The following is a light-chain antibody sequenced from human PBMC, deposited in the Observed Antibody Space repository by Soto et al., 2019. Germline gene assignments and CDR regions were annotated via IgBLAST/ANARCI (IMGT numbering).Light chain of an antibody. CDR2: DAS. CDR3: QQYNSC. J-gene: IGKJ3*01. Sequence: THMTQSPSILSASIGDRVTITCRASHNINNWWAWYQLKPGRAPKLLIYDASTLGSGVLSRFSGYRSWKEFTLIITSLQPDDFATYYCQQYNSCFGPGTKVDLK. CDR1: HNINNW. V-gene: IGKV1-5*01.